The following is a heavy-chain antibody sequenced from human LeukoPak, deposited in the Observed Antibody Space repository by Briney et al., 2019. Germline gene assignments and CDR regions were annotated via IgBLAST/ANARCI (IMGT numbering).Heavy chain of an antibody. V-gene: IGHV3-21*01. J-gene: IGHJ4*02. CDR3: ARDDYGGIDY. CDR1: GFTFSDYA. Sequence: PGGSLRLSCAASGFTFSDYAMNWVRQAPGKGLEWVSVISGSGGSTYYADSVKGRFTISRDNAKNSLYLQMNSLRAEDTAVYYCARDDYGGIDYWGQGTLVTVSS. CDR2: ISGSGGST. D-gene: IGHD4-17*01.